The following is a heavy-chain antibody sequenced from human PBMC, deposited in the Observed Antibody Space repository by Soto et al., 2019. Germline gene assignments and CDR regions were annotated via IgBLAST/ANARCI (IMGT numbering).Heavy chain of an antibody. CDR2: IYYSGST. CDR1: GGSISSGGYY. CDR3: ASSGGGVIAATPVWGAFDI. D-gene: IGHD2-15*01. Sequence: SETLHRTCTVSGGSISSGGYYWSLKRQLPGKGLEWMGYIYYSGSTYYNPSLKSRVTISVDTSKNQFSLKLSSVTAADTAVDYGASSGGGVIAATPVWGAFDIWGQGTMVS. V-gene: IGHV4-31*03. J-gene: IGHJ3*02.